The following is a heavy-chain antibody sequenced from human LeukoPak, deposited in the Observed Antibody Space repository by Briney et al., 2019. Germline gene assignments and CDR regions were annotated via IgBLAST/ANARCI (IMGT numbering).Heavy chain of an antibody. V-gene: IGHV4-31*03. CDR2: IYYSGST. Sequence: SETLSLTCTVSGGSISSGGYYWSWIRQHPGKGLEWIGYIYYSGSTYHNPSLKSRVTISVDTSKNQFSLKLSSVTAADTAVYYCARTVAGNYFQHWGQGTLVTVSS. CDR3: ARTVAGNYFQH. J-gene: IGHJ1*01. D-gene: IGHD6-19*01. CDR1: GGSISSGGYY.